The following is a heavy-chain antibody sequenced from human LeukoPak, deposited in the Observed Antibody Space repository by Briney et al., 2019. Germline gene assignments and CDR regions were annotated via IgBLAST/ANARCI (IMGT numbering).Heavy chain of an antibody. CDR2: IYPGDSDT. CDR3: ARLVSSGSAEYYFDY. D-gene: IGHD6-19*01. CDR1: GYSFTSYW. V-gene: IGHV5-51*01. Sequence: GESLKISCKGSGYSFTSYWIGWVRQMPGKGLEWMGIIYPGDSDTRYSPSFQGQVTISADKSISTAYLQWSSLKASDTAMCYCARLVSSGSAEYYFDYWGQGTLVTVSS. J-gene: IGHJ4*02.